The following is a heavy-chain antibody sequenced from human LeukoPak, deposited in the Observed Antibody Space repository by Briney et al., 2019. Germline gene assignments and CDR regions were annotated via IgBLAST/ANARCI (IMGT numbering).Heavy chain of an antibody. V-gene: IGHV2-70*11. J-gene: IGHJ4*02. CDR2: IDWDDDK. D-gene: IGHD3-22*01. Sequence: TLSLTCSVSGGSISSYYWSWIRQPPGKALEWLARIDWDDDKYYSTSLKTRLTISKDTSKNQVVLTMTNMDPVDTATYYCARIPYDSSGYYPDWGQGTLVTVSS. CDR1: GGSISSYYW. CDR3: ARIPYDSSGYYPD.